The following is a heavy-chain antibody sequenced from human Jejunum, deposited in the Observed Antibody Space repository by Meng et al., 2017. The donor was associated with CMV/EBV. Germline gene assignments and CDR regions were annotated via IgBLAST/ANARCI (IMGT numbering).Heavy chain of an antibody. CDR2: INPSGGTT. CDR3: ARDLIVVTGTGIDS. D-gene: IGHD3-10*01. CDR1: GYPFPSYY. Sequence: GYPFPSYYIPWVRQAPGQGLEWMGLINPSGGTTNLAQKFQDRVTMTRDTSTNTVYMELKSLKSEDTAVYYCARDLIVVTGTGIDSWGQGTPVTVSS. V-gene: IGHV1-46*01. J-gene: IGHJ5*01.